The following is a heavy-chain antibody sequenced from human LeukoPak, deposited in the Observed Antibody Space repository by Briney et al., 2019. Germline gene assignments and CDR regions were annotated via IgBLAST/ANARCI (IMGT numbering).Heavy chain of an antibody. CDR2: IIPIFGTA. V-gene: IGHV1-69*05. CDR3: ARAGSVLRFSTPPLAL. D-gene: IGHD3-3*01. CDR1: GGTFSSYA. J-gene: IGHJ4*02. Sequence: SVKVSCKASGGTFSSYAISWVRQAPGQGLEWMGGIIPIFGTANYARKFQGRVTITTDESTSTAYMELSSLRSEDTAVYYCARAGSVLRFSTPPLALWGQGTLVTVSS.